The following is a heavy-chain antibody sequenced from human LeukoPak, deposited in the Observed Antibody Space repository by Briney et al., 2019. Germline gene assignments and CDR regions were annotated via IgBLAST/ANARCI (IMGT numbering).Heavy chain of an antibody. CDR2: ISAYNGNT. CDR1: GYTFTSYG. V-gene: IGHV1-18*01. D-gene: IGHD6-6*01. Sequence: GASVKVSCKASGYTFTSYGISWVRQAPGQGLEWMGWISAYNGNTNYAQKLQGRVTMTTDTSTSTAYMELRSLRSDDTAVYYCARRMAARSHYYYYYMDVWGKGTTVTVSS. CDR3: ARRMAARSHYYYYYMDV. J-gene: IGHJ6*03.